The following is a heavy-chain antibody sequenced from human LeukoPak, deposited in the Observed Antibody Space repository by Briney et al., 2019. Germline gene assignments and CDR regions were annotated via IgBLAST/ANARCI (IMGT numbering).Heavy chain of an antibody. CDR1: GFTFSSYS. J-gene: IGHJ1*01. Sequence: GGSLRLSCAASGFTFSSYSMNWVRQAPGEGLEWVSSISSSSSYIYYADSVKGRFTISRDNAKNSLYLQMNSLRAEDTAVYYCARTSSYDILTGYSDEYFQHWGQGTLVTVSS. D-gene: IGHD3-9*01. CDR2: ISSSSSYI. V-gene: IGHV3-21*01. CDR3: ARTSSYDILTGYSDEYFQH.